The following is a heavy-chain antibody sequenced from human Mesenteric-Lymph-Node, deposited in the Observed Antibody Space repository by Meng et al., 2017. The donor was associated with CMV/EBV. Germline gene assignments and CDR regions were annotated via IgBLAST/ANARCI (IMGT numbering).Heavy chain of an antibody. Sequence: GSLKISCAASGFTFSSYSMNWVRQAPGKGLEWVSSISSSSSYIYYADSVKGRFTISRDNAKNSLYLQMNSLRAEDTAVYYCAREEDSSSWGGAFDIWGQGTMVTVSS. D-gene: IGHD6-6*01. CDR2: ISSSSSYI. J-gene: IGHJ3*02. CDR3: AREEDSSSWGGAFDI. CDR1: GFTFSSYS. V-gene: IGHV3-21*01.